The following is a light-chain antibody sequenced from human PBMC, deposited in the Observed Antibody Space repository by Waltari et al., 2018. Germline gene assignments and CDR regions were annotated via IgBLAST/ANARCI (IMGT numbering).Light chain of an antibody. CDR3: QQYNSYPMT. Sequence: DIQMTQSPSTLSASVGDRVTVTCRATQNIGNWLAWYQQKLGKAPKRLINKASSLESGVPSRFSGSGSGTEFNLTINSLQPDDFATYFCQQYNSYPMTFGQGTRLEIK. V-gene: IGKV1-5*03. CDR2: KAS. CDR1: QNIGNW. J-gene: IGKJ5*01.